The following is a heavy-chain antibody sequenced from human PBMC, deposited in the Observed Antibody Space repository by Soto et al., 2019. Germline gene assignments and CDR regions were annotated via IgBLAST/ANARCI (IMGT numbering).Heavy chain of an antibody. CDR2: TYYRSKWYN. V-gene: IGHV6-1*01. CDR1: GDSVSSNSAA. Sequence: SQTLSLTCAISGDSVSSNSAAWNWIRQSPSRGLEWLGRTYYRSKWYNDYAVSVKSRITINPDTSKNQFSLQLNSVTPEDTAVYYCARDLWSSGCYPWGNWFDPRGQGTLVTVSS. J-gene: IGHJ5*02. CDR3: ARDLWSSGCYPWGNWFDP. D-gene: IGHD6-19*01.